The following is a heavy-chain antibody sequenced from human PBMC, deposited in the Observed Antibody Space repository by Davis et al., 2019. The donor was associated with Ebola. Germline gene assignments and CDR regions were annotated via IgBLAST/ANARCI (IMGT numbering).Heavy chain of an antibody. J-gene: IGHJ4*02. D-gene: IGHD3-10*01. CDR3: ATATYYYGSGSLTS. CDR1: GGSISSSSYY. CDR2: IYYSGST. Sequence: SETLSLTCTVSGGSISSSSYYWGWLRQPPGKGLEWIGSIYYSGSTYYNPPLKSRVTISVDTSKNQFSLKLSSVTAADTAVYYCATATYYYGSGSLTSWGQGTLVTVSS. V-gene: IGHV4-39*07.